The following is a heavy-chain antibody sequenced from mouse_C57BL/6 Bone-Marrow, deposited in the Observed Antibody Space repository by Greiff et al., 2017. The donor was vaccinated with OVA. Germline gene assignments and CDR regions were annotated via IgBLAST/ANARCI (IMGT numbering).Heavy chain of an antibody. V-gene: IGHV1-55*01. Sequence: VQLQQSGAELVKPGASVKMSCKASGYTFTSYWITWVKQRPGQGLEWIGDIYPGSGSTNYNEKFKSKATLTVDTSSSTAYMQLSSLTSEDSAVYYCARPITTVVEDWFAYWGQGTLVTVSA. D-gene: IGHD1-1*01. CDR2: IYPGSGST. CDR1: GYTFTSYW. CDR3: ARPITTVVEDWFAY. J-gene: IGHJ3*01.